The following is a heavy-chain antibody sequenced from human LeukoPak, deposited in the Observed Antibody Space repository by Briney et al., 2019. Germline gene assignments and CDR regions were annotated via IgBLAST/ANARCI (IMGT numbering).Heavy chain of an antibody. V-gene: IGHV4-30-4*07. CDR3: ARQVGQLWLDY. D-gene: IGHD5-18*01. J-gene: IGHJ4*02. CDR2: IFRTGTT. CDR1: GGSVSSGGYS. Sequence: SETLSLTCGVSGGSVSSGGYSWSWIRQPPGKAPEWIGYIFRTGTTYYNPPLKSRVTISIDTSKNQFSLKLRSVTAADTAIYYCARQVGQLWLDYWGQGTLVTVSS.